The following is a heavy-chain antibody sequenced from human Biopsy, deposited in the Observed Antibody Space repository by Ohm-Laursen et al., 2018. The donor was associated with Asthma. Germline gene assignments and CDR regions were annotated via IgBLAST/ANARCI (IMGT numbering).Heavy chain of an antibody. Sequence: SVKASCKSLGGTFNNYVIGWVRQAPGQGLEWMGGINSVFGTTTYPQKFQDRVTITADDSTSTVYMELSSLRSEDTAVYYCARKAGSCISRTCYSLDFWGQGTLVTVSS. CDR1: GGTFNNYV. D-gene: IGHD2-2*01. CDR2: INSVFGTT. J-gene: IGHJ4*02. CDR3: ARKAGSCISRTCYSLDF. V-gene: IGHV1-69*13.